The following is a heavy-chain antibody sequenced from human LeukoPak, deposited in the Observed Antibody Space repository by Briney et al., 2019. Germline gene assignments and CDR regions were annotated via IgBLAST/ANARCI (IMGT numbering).Heavy chain of an antibody. CDR1: GGSISSYY. D-gene: IGHD3-10*01. V-gene: IGHV4-59*12. J-gene: IGHJ3*02. CDR2: ISYSGST. Sequence: PSETLSLTCTVSGGSISSYYWSWFRQPPGKGLEWIGYISYSGSTYYSPSLKSRVTISLDTSRNQFSLKLNSVTAADTAVYYCAKSNGYGLVDIWGQGTMVTVSS. CDR3: AKSNGYGLVDI.